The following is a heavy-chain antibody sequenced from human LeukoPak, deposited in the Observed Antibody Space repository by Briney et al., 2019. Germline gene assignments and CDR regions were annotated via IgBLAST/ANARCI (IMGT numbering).Heavy chain of an antibody. CDR1: GGSITQTNY. D-gene: IGHD3-10*01. Sequence: SGTLSLTCDVSGGSITQTNYWTWVRQPPGKGLEWIGSIYYSGRTHYNPSLKSRVTISVDTPKNQFSLKLSSVTAADTAVYYCARHTGGSGTYATWGQGTLVTVSS. CDR3: ARHTGGSGTYAT. CDR2: IYYSGRT. J-gene: IGHJ5*02. V-gene: IGHV4-39*01.